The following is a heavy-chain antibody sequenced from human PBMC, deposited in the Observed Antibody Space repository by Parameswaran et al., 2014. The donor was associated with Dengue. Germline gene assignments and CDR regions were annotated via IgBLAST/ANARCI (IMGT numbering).Heavy chain of an antibody. D-gene: IGHD3-3*01. CDR2: IIPILGTP. V-gene: IGHV1-69*06. Sequence: SWVRQAPGQGLEWMGGIIPILGTPNYAQKLQGRVAITADISTSTAYMEVNSLRSDDTAVYYCATGPDLEWATDYWGQGTLVTVSS. J-gene: IGHJ4*02. CDR3: ATGPDLEWATDY.